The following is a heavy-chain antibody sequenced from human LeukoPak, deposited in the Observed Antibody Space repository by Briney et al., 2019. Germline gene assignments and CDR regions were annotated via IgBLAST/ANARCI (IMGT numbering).Heavy chain of an antibody. CDR2: INPSGGST. D-gene: IGHD2-21*02. CDR1: GYTFTSYY. Sequence: ASVKVSCKASGYTFTSYYMHWVRQAPGQGLEWMGIINPSGGSTSYAQKFQGRVTMTRDMSTSTVYMELSSLRSEDTAVYYCARGGLVVVTAFTLDYWGQGTLVTVSS. J-gene: IGHJ4*02. CDR3: ARGGLVVVTAFTLDY. V-gene: IGHV1-46*01.